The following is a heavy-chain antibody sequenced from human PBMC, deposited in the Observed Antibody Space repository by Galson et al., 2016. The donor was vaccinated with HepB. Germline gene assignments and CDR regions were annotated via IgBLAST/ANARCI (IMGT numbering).Heavy chain of an antibody. CDR3: ASNTYSYDKTGTHYVNFFHY. J-gene: IGHJ4*02. Sequence: SLRLSCAASDSSFSRYAMHWVRQSPDKGLEWVAVITFDGSNKYYADSMKGRFSISRDNSKNTLYLEMNSLRTEDAAVYYRASNTYSYDKTGTHYVNFFHYWGQGTRVTVSS. CDR1: DSSFSRYA. D-gene: IGHD1-7*01. CDR2: ITFDGSNK. V-gene: IGHV3-30-3*01.